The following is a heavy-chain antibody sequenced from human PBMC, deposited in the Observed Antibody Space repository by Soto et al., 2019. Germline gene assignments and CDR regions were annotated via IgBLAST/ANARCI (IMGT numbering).Heavy chain of an antibody. CDR3: ARDTLGGAYAFWP. CDR1: GFIVSIIY. V-gene: IGHV3-66*01. CDR2: ISGGGNT. Sequence: EVQLVESGGGLVQPGGSLRLSCAASGFIVSIIYMTWVRQAPGKGLEGVSTISGGGNTYYADSVKGRFTISRDSSKNTLYLQMNSLRAEDTAVYQCARDTLGGAYAFWPGGQGTLVTVSS. J-gene: IGHJ1*01. D-gene: IGHD3-3*01.